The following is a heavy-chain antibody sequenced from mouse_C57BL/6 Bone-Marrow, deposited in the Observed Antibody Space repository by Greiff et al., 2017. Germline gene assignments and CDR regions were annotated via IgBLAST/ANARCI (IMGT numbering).Heavy chain of an antibody. CDR1: GFTFSSYA. V-gene: IGHV5-9-1*02. D-gene: IGHD2-5*01. Sequence: EVQLVESGAGLVKPGGSLKLSCAASGFTFSSYAMSWVRQTPEKRLEWVAYISSGGDYIYYADTVKGRFTISRENARNTLYLQMSSLKSEDTAMYYCTRDHSNPFDYWGQGTTLTVSS. CDR2: ISSGGDYI. CDR3: TRDHSNPFDY. J-gene: IGHJ2*01.